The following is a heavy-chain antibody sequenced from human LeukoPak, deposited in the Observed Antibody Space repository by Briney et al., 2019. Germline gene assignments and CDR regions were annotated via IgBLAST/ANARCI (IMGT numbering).Heavy chain of an antibody. CDR2: INGDGSST. CDR3: ARTMTGAFFDY. CDR1: GFTFSTYW. Sequence: VGSLRLSCAASGFTFSTYWLHWVRPAPGKGLVWVSHINGDGSSTSYADSVKGRFAISRNNAKNTLYLQMNSLRAEDTAVYYCARTMTGAFFDYWGQGALVTVSS. J-gene: IGHJ4*02. D-gene: IGHD3-9*01. V-gene: IGHV3-74*01.